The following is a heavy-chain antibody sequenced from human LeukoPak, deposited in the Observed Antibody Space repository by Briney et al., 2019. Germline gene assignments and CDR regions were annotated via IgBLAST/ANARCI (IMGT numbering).Heavy chain of an antibody. V-gene: IGHV3-74*01. CDR3: ARWGVWGSHRPIDH. CDR2: INSDGSST. Sequence: GGPLRLSCAASGFTFSSYWMHWVRQAPGKGLVWVSRINSDGSSTSYADSVKGRFTISRDNAKNTLHLQMNSLRVEDTAVYYCARWGVWGSHRPIDHWGQGTLVTVSS. CDR1: GFTFSSYW. J-gene: IGHJ4*02. D-gene: IGHD3-16*02.